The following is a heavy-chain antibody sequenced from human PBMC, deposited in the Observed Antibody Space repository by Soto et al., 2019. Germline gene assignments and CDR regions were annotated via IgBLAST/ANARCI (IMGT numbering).Heavy chain of an antibody. J-gene: IGHJ3*02. CDR2: IYYSGST. CDR3: ARLTYYDFWSGRSPDAFDI. CDR1: GGSISSYY. Sequence: SETLSLTCTVSGGSISSYYWSWIRQPPGKGLEWIGYIYYSGSTNYNPSLKSRVTISVDTSKNQFSLKLSSVTAADTAVYYCARLTYYDFWSGRSPDAFDIWGQGTMVTVS. D-gene: IGHD3-3*01. V-gene: IGHV4-59*01.